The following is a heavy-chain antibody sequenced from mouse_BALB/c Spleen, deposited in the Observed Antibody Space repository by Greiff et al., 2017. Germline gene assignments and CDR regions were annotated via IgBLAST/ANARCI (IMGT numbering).Heavy chain of an antibody. CDR1: GFSLTSYG. Sequence: VQVVESGPGLVQPSQSLSITCTVSGFSLTSYGVHWVRQSPGKGLEWLGVIWSGGSTDYNAAFISRLSISKDNSKSQVFFKMNSLQANDTAIYYCARNGGYRYGAMDYWGQGTSVTVSS. CDR2: IWSGGST. J-gene: IGHJ4*01. D-gene: IGHD2-14*01. CDR3: ARNGGYRYGAMDY. V-gene: IGHV2-2*02.